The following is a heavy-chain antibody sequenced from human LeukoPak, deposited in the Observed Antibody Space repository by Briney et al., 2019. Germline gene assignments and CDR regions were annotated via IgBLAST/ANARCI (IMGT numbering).Heavy chain of an antibody. CDR3: ARRSVMAGIKH. V-gene: IGHV4-39*01. Sequence: SETLSLTCTVSGGSISSSSYYWGWIRQPPGKGLEWIGSIFYSGSTYYNPSLKSRVTISVDTSKNQFSLKLSSVTAADTAVYYCARRSVMAGIKHCGQGTLVTVSS. CDR2: IFYSGST. CDR1: GGSISSSSYY. J-gene: IGHJ1*01. D-gene: IGHD6-19*01.